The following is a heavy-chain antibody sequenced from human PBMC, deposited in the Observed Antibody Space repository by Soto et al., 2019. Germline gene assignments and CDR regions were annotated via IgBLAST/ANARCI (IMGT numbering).Heavy chain of an antibody. CDR1: GFTFSNFW. CDR2: IKQDGSTQ. V-gene: IGHV3-7*04. J-gene: IGHJ4*02. Sequence: PGGSLRLSCACSGFTFSNFWINWVRQSPGKGLEWVANIKQDGSTQNYVESVKGRFTISRDNAKNLVYLQTNSLRAEDTAVYYCAGGTGWVHNYWGQGT. D-gene: IGHD1-1*01. CDR3: AGGTGWVHNY.